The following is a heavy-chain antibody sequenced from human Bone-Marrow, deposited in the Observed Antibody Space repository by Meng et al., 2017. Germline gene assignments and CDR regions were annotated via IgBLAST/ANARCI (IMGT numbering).Heavy chain of an antibody. CDR1: GGTFSSYA. V-gene: IGHV1-69*01. CDR3: AREGIAAASLQD. CDR2: IIPIFGTA. J-gene: IGHJ1*01. Sequence: QVEVVQSGGAVKKPGPSVKLSCKASGGTFSSYAISWVRQAPGQGLEWMGGIIPIFGTANYAQKFQGRVTITADESTSTAYMELSSLRSEDTAVYYCAREGIAAASLQDWGQGTLVTVSS. D-gene: IGHD6-13*01.